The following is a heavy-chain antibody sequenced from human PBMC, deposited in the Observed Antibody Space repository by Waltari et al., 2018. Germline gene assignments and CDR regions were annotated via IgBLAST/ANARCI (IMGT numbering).Heavy chain of an antibody. J-gene: IGHJ6*02. CDR2: SYYSGST. CDR3: ARDIKGGMDV. Sequence: QVQLQESGPGLVKPSETLSLTCTVSGGSIRSYYWSWIRQPPGKGLEWIGYSYYSGSTNDNPALKSRVTISVDTSKNQFSLKLSSVTAADTAGYYCARDIKGGMDVWGQGTTVTVSS. V-gene: IGHV4-59*01. CDR1: GGSIRSYY.